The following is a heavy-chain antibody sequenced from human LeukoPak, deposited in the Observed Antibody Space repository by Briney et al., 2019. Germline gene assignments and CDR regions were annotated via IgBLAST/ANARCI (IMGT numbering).Heavy chain of an antibody. CDR2: INPSGGST. V-gene: IGHV1-46*01. J-gene: IGHJ3*02. Sequence: ASVKVSCKASGYTFTSYYMHWVRQAPGQGLEWVGIINPSGGSTSYAQKFQGRVTMTRDTSTSTVYMELSSLRSEDTAVYYCARDNQLLAAFDIWGQGTMVTVSS. D-gene: IGHD2-2*01. CDR1: GYTFTSYY. CDR3: ARDNQLLAAFDI.